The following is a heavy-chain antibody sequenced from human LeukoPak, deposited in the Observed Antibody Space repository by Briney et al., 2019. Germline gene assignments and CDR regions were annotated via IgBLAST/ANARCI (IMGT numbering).Heavy chain of an antibody. CDR3: ARTCSSSICYMVH. J-gene: IGHJ4*02. CDR1: GYTFANFG. CDR2: ISVYNGNT. V-gene: IGHV1-18*01. Sequence: ASVKVSCKASGYTFANFGITWVRQAPGQGLEWMGWISVYNGNTNYAQNLQGRVTLTTDTSTSTAYMELRSLRSDDTALYYCARTCSSSICYMVHWGQGTLVTVSS. D-gene: IGHD2-2*02.